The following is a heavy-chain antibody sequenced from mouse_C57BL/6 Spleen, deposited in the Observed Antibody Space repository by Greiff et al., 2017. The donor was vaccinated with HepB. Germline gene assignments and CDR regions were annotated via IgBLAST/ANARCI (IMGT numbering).Heavy chain of an antibody. CDR2: IDPENGDT. D-gene: IGHD1-1*01. Sequence: VQLKESGAELVRPGASVKLSCTASGFNIKDDYMHWVKQRPEQGLEWIGWIDPENGDTEYASKFQGKATITADTSSNTAYLQLSSLTSEDTAVYYCTTRITTVPYYWGQGTSVTVSS. V-gene: IGHV14-4*01. J-gene: IGHJ4*01. CDR1: GFNIKDDY. CDR3: TTRITTVPYY.